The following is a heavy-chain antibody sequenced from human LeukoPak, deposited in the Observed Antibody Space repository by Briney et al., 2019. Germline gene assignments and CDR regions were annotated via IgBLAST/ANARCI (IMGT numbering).Heavy chain of an antibody. CDR3: AKVRTTYYDSSGYGY. Sequence: GGSLRLSCVASGFTFSSYAMSWVRQAPGKGLEWVSAISGSGGSIYYTDSVKGRFTISRDNSKNTLYLQMNSLRAEDTAVYYCAKVRTTYYDSSGYGYWGQGTLVTVSS. J-gene: IGHJ4*02. CDR1: GFTFSSYA. V-gene: IGHV3-23*01. CDR2: ISGSGGSI. D-gene: IGHD3-22*01.